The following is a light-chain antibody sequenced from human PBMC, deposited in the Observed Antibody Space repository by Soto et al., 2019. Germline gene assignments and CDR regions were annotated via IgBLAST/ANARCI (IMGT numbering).Light chain of an antibody. V-gene: IGLV2-14*01. CDR1: SSDVGGYNY. Sequence: QSALTQPASVSGSPVPSITISCTGPSSDVGGYNYVSWYQQHPGKAPKLMIYDVSNRPSGVSNRFSGSKSGNTASLTISGLQAEDEADYYCSSYTSSSTVLGGGTKLTVL. J-gene: IGLJ2*01. CDR3: SSYTSSSTV. CDR2: DVS.